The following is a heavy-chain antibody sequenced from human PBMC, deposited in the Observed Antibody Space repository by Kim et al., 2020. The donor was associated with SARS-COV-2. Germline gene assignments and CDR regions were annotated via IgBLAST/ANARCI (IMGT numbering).Heavy chain of an antibody. CDR3: ARVSGSGSFFFDY. D-gene: IGHD1-26*01. V-gene: IGHV3-74*01. Sequence: ADSVKDRFTISRGNAKNTLYLQMNSLRAEDTAVYSCARVSGSGSFFFDYWGQGTLVTVSS. J-gene: IGHJ4*02.